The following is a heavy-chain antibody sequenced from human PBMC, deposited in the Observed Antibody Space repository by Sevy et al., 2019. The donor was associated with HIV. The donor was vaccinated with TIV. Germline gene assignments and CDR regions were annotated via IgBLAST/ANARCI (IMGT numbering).Heavy chain of an antibody. CDR1: GFTFSDFG. V-gene: IGHV3-33*01. Sequence: GGSLRLSCAASGFTFSDFGMQWVRQAPGKGLQWVAVIWNDGSNKYYADSVKGRFTTSRDNSSNTLYLQMNSLGAEDRAVYYCGGDVRGQRFRPGDLDYWGQGTLVTVSS. CDR2: IWNDGSNK. D-gene: IGHD3-10*02. J-gene: IGHJ4*02. CDR3: GGDVRGQRFRPGDLDY.